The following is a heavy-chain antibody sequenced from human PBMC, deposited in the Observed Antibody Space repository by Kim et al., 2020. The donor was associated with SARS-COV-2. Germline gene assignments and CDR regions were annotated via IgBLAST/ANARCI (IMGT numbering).Heavy chain of an antibody. CDR3: ARWGSRYSSSWNTFDY. Sequence: SETLSLTCTVSGGSISSYYWSWIRQPPGKGLEWIGYIYYSGSTNYNPSLKSRVTISVDTSKNQFSLKLSSVTAADTAVYYCARWGSRYSSSWNTFDYWGQGTLVTVSS. D-gene: IGHD6-13*01. V-gene: IGHV4-59*01. J-gene: IGHJ4*02. CDR1: GGSISSYY. CDR2: IYYSGST.